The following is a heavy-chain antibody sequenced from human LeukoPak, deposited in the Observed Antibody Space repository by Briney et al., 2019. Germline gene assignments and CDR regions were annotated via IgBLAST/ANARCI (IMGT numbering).Heavy chain of an antibody. Sequence: ASVKVSCKASGYTFTSYYMHWVRQAPGQGLEWMGIINPSGGSTSYAQKSQGRVTMTRDMSTSTVYMELSSLRSEDTAVYYCARDLRVDCSGGSCYSYFDYWGQGTLVTVSS. J-gene: IGHJ4*02. CDR1: GYTFTSYY. CDR2: INPSGGST. V-gene: IGHV1-46*01. D-gene: IGHD2-15*01. CDR3: ARDLRVDCSGGSCYSYFDY.